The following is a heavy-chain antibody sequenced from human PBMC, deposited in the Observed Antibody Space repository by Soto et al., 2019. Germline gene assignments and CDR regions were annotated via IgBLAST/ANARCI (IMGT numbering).Heavy chain of an antibody. V-gene: IGHV3-11*06. CDR2: ISPGSRYP. CDR3: AKDRRAGGNYGFYSDF. J-gene: IGHJ4*02. CDR1: GFTFGDSY. Sequence: GGSLRLSCAGSGFTFGDSYMSWIRQAPGKGLEWLSYISPGSRYPAYADSVKGRFTISRDNAKRSLYLQMMSLTAEDTAIYYCAKDRRAGGNYGFYSDFWGQGALVTVS. D-gene: IGHD1-7*01.